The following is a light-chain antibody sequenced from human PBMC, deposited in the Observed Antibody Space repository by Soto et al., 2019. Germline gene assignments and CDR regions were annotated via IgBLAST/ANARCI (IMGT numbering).Light chain of an antibody. CDR1: QSVNNY. J-gene: IGKJ4*01. CDR3: QQHTNWPLT. Sequence: IVFTQSPATLSLSPVERATLSFMASQSVNNYLAWYQQKPGQAPRLLIFDASNRATGIPARFSGSGSGTDFTLTISSLEPEDFAVYYCQQHTNWPLTFGGGTKVDIK. CDR2: DAS. V-gene: IGKV3-11*01.